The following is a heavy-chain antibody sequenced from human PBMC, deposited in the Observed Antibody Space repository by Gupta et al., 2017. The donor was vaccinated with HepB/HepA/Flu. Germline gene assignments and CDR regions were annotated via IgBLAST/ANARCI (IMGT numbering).Heavy chain of an antibody. D-gene: IGHD6-13*01. Sequence: QVQLVQSGAAVKRPGSSVKVSSKASEATFSQYAISWVRQAPGQGLEGMGRIIPFLDTTNYAQNVQGRVTISADRSTSTAYRELSSLRSEDTAMYYCARAWYTNTWYPLVDYWGQGTLVTVSS. CDR2: IIPFLDTT. CDR3: ARAWYTNTWYPLVDY. V-gene: IGHV1-69*04. J-gene: IGHJ4*02. CDR1: EATFSQYA.